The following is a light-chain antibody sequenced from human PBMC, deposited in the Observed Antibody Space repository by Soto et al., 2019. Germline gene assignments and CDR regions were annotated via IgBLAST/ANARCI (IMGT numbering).Light chain of an antibody. CDR1: QSISSY. J-gene: IGKJ1*01. V-gene: IGKV1-39*01. CDR2: AAS. CDR3: QQSDSTPWT. Sequence: DIQMTQSPSSLSASVGDRVTITCRASQSISSYLNWYQQKRGKAPKLLIYAASTLESGVPSRFSGSGSGTDFTLTISSLQPEDFATYYCQQSDSTPWTFGQGTKVEIK.